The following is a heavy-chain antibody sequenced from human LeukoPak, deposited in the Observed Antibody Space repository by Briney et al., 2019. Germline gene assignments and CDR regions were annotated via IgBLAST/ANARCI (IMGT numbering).Heavy chain of an antibody. D-gene: IGHD6-19*01. Sequence: SQTLSLTCAISGDSVSSNSAAWHWLRQSPSRGLEWLGRTYYRSKWYNEYAVSVKSRITINPDTSKNQFSLQLNSVTPEDTAVYYCARDDPVAGTLLDYWGQGTLVTVSS. CDR2: TYYRSKWYN. CDR1: GDSVSSNSAA. CDR3: ARDDPVAGTLLDY. J-gene: IGHJ4*02. V-gene: IGHV6-1*01.